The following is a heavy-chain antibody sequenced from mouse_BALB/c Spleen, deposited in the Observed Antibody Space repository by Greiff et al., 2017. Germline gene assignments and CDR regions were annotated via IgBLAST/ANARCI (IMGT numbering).Heavy chain of an antibody. CDR1: GFTFSSYW. Sequence: EVHLVESGGGLVQPGGSMKLSCVASGFTFSSYWMSWVRQSPEKGLEWVAEIRLKSDNYATHYAESVKGKFTISRDDSKSRLYLQMNSLRAEDTGIYYCTIYYDYEGFAYWGQGTLVTVSA. CDR3: TIYYDYEGFAY. CDR2: IRLKSDNYAT. V-gene: IGHV6-6*02. D-gene: IGHD2-4*01. J-gene: IGHJ3*01.